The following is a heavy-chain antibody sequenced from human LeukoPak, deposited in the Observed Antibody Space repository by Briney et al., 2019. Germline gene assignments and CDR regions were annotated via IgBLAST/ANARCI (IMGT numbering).Heavy chain of an antibody. V-gene: IGHV4-38-2*02. CDR3: ARRGITIGNWFDP. CDR1: GYSISSGYY. D-gene: IGHD3-9*01. CDR2: IYHSGST. Sequence: SETLSLTCTVSGYSISSGYYWGWIRQPPGKGLEWIGSIYHSGSTNYNPSLKSRVTISVDTSKNQFSLKLSSVTAADTAVYYCARRGITIGNWFDPWGQGTLVTVSS. J-gene: IGHJ5*02.